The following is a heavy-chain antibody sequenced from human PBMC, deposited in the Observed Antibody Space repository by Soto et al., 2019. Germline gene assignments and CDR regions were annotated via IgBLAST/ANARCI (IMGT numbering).Heavy chain of an antibody. CDR1: GFTFSSYA. Sequence: PGGSLRLSCAASGFTFSSYAMSWVRQAPGKGLEWVSAISGSGGSTYYADSVKGRFTISRDNSKNTLYLQMNSLRAEDTAVYYCAKDPEDYYGSGNLDYWGQGTLVTVSS. D-gene: IGHD3-10*01. CDR2: ISGSGGST. V-gene: IGHV3-23*01. J-gene: IGHJ4*02. CDR3: AKDPEDYYGSGNLDY.